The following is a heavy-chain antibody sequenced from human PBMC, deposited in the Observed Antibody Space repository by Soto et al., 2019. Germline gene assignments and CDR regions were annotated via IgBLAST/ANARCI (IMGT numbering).Heavy chain of an antibody. V-gene: IGHV1-69*06. CDR2: IIPIFGTA. Sequence: SVKVSCKASGGTFSSYAISWVRQAPGQGLEWMGGIIPIFGTANYAQKFQGRVTITADKSTSTAYMELSSLRSEDTAVYYCARDMYCSGGSCYVFDYWGQGTLVTVS. J-gene: IGHJ4*02. CDR1: GGTFSSYA. CDR3: ARDMYCSGGSCYVFDY. D-gene: IGHD2-15*01.